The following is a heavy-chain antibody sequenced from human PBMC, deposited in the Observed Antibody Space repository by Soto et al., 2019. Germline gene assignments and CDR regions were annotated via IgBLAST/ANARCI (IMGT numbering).Heavy chain of an antibody. D-gene: IGHD3-16*01. CDR1: GGSISSSSYY. V-gene: IGHV4-39*01. Sequence: QLQLQESGPGLVKPSETLSLTCTVSGGSISSSSYYWGWIRQPPGKGLEWIGSIYYSGSTYYNPSLKIRVTISVDTSKNQFSLKLSSVTAADTAVYYCAIHRGNTDYWYFDLWGRGTLVTVSS. CDR3: AIHRGNTDYWYFDL. J-gene: IGHJ2*01. CDR2: IYYSGST.